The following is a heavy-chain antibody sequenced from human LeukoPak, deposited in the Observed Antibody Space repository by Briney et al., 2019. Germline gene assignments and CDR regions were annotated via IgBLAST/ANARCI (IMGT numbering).Heavy chain of an antibody. CDR1: GFTFSSYA. V-gene: IGHV3-23*01. D-gene: IGHD3-22*01. CDR2: ISGSGGST. CDR3: AKGGSSGYYPDY. J-gene: IGHJ4*02. Sequence: GGSLRLSCAASGFTFSSYAMTWVRQAPGKGLEWVSAISGSGGSTYYADSVKGRFTISRDNSKNTLYLQMNSLRADDTAVYYCAKGGSSGYYPDYWGQGTLVTVSS.